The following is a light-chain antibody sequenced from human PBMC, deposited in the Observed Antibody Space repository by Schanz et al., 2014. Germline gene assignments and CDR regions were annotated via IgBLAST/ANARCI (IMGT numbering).Light chain of an antibody. J-gene: IGKJ2*01. CDR2: AAS. CDR3: QQYGSSPRYT. Sequence: EIVLTQSPGTLSLSPGERGTISCRASQSVDRNYFAWYQQRPGQAPRLLIYAASTRATDIPDRFSGSGSGTDFTLTISRLEPEDFAVYYCQQYGSSPRYTFGQGTKLEIK. V-gene: IGKV3-20*01. CDR1: QSVDRNY.